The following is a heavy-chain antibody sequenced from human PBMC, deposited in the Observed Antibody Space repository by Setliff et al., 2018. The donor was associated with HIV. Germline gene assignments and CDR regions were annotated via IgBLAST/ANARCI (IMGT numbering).Heavy chain of an antibody. CDR2: FHYSGST. CDR3: ARDQRLSY. CDR1: GGSISSSSYY. Sequence: SETLSLTCNVSGGSISSSSYYWGWIRQPPGKGLEWIGSFHYSGSTSYNPSLRSRVTISVDKSKNQFSLELNSVTAADTAVYYCARDQRLSYWGQGTLVTVSS. J-gene: IGHJ4*02. V-gene: IGHV4-39*07.